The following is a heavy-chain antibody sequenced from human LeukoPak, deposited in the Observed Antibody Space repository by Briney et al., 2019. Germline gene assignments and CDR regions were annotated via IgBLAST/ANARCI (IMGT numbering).Heavy chain of an antibody. J-gene: IGHJ5*02. Sequence: SETLSLTCAVYGGSFSGYYWGWIRQPPGKGLEWIGEINHSGSTNYNPSLKSRVTISVDTSKNQFSLKLSSVTAADTAVYYCARDATVTYNWFDPWGQGTLVTVSS. CDR3: ARDATVTYNWFDP. CDR2: INHSGST. V-gene: IGHV4-34*01. D-gene: IGHD4-17*01. CDR1: GGSFSGYY.